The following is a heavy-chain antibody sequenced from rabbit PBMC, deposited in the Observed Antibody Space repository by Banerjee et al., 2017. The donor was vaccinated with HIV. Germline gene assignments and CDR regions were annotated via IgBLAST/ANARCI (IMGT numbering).Heavy chain of an antibody. CDR3: ARDLAGVIGWNFNL. Sequence: QEQLEESGGDLVKPEGSLTLTCTASGFSFSSSYWICWVRQAPGKGLEWIACIYTGSSDRTYYATWAKGRFTISKTSSTTGTLQMTSLTAADTATYFCARDLAGVIGWNFNLWGPGTLVTVS. V-gene: IGHV1S45*01. J-gene: IGHJ4*01. D-gene: IGHD4-1*01. CDR1: GFSFSSSYW. CDR2: IYTGSSDRT.